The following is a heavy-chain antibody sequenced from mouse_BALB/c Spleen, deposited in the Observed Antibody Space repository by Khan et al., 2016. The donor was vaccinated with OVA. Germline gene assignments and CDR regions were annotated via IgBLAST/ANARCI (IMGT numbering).Heavy chain of an antibody. V-gene: IGHV1-53*01. J-gene: IGHJ3*01. Sequence: VQLEESGAELVKPGASVKFSCKASGYTFTNYCMYWVKQRPGQGLEWIGDINPSNGDTYFNDKFKNKATLTVDKSSSTTYMQLNSLTSEDSAAYYYTRGGYGGFASWGQGTLVTVSA. CDR1: GYTFTNYC. CDR3: TRGGYGGFAS. D-gene: IGHD2-2*01. CDR2: INPSNGDT.